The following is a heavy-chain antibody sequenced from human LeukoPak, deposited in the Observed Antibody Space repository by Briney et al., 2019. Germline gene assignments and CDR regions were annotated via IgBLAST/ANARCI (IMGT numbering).Heavy chain of an antibody. CDR2: IGADGATT. V-gene: IGHV3-23*01. D-gene: IGHD3-10*01. Sequence: HPGGSLRLSCAASGFTFSSSAMIWVRQAPGKGLEWVSHIGADGATTYYADSVKGRFTISRDNSKNTLYLQIDSLSADDTAVYHCAKYFGSGSYDFWGQGTLVTVSS. J-gene: IGHJ4*02. CDR1: GFTFSSSA. CDR3: AKYFGSGSYDF.